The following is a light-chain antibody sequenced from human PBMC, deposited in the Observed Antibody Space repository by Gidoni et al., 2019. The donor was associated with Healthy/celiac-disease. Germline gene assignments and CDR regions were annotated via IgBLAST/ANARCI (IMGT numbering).Light chain of an antibody. V-gene: IGKV1-39*01. Sequence: DIQMTQSPSSLSASVGDRVTITCRASQSISSYLNWYQQKPGKAPKLLIYAASSLQSGVPSRFSGSGSGTDFTLTILSLQPEDFSTYYCQQSYSTLVTFXGXTKVEIK. CDR2: AAS. J-gene: IGKJ4*01. CDR1: QSISSY. CDR3: QQSYSTLVT.